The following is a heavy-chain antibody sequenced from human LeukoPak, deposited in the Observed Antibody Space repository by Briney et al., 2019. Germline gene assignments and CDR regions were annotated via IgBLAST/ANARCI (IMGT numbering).Heavy chain of an antibody. J-gene: IGHJ4*02. Sequence: GGSLRLSCTGSGFTFGDYAMSWVRQAPGKGLEWVGFIRSKGYGGTTEYAASVKGRLTISRDDSKSIAYLQMNSLKTEDTAVYYCTRAWAPDYWGQGTLVTVSS. D-gene: IGHD7-27*01. V-gene: IGHV3-49*04. CDR1: GFTFGDYA. CDR3: TRAWAPDY. CDR2: IRSKGYGGTT.